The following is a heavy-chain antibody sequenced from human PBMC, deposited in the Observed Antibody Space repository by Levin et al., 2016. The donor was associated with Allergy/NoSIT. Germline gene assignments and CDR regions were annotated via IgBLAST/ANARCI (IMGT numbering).Heavy chain of an antibody. CDR3: ARGDVWELFLDY. CDR2: IYYSGST. D-gene: IGHD1-26*01. V-gene: IGHV4-59*08. J-gene: IGHJ4*02. Sequence: WIRQPPGKGLEWIGYIYYSGSTNYNPSLKSRVTISVDTSKNQFSLKLSSVTAADTAVYYCARGDVWELFLDYWGQGTLVTVSS.